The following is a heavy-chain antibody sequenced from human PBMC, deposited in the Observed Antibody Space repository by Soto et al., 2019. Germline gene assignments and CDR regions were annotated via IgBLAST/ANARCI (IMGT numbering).Heavy chain of an antibody. J-gene: IGHJ4*02. V-gene: IGHV4-59*08. CDR2: IYYSGST. CDR3: ASEPQLLRSTAYYFDE. Sequence: PSETLSLTCTVSGGSISGYYWSWIRQPPGKGLEWIGYIYYSGSTNYNPSLKSRVTISVDTSKNQFSLKLSSVTAADTAVYYCASEPQLLRSTAYYFDEWGQGTLVTVSS. D-gene: IGHD4-17*01. CDR1: GGSISGYY.